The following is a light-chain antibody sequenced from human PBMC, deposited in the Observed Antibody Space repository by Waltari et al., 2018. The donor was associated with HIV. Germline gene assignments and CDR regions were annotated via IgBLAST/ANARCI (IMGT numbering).Light chain of an antibody. CDR3: QQFNVWPQT. CDR1: QGVDND. Sequence: ILMTQSPASLSVSLGERATLSCRASQGVDNDLAWYQHRPGQAPRLLFSGASTRATGVPGRFSGSGSGTDFTLTISRLESEDSAIDYCQQFNVWPQTFGQGTKLEVK. CDR2: GAS. V-gene: IGKV3-15*01. J-gene: IGKJ2*01.